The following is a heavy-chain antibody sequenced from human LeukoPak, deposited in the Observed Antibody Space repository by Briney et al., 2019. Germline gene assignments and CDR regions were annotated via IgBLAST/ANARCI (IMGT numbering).Heavy chain of an antibody. Sequence: GGSLRLSCVASGFTFNNYAMSWVRQAPGKGLEWVSVISGSGGSALYADSVKGRFTISRDNSKNTLYQQMNSLRAEDTAVYYCAKDREARLAGYWGQGTLVTVSS. CDR3: AKDREARLAGY. J-gene: IGHJ4*02. CDR1: GFTFNNYA. V-gene: IGHV3-23*01. CDR2: ISGSGGSA.